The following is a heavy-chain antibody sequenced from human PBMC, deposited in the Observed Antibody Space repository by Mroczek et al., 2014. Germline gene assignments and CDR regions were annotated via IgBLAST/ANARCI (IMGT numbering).Heavy chain of an antibody. CDR2: IWYDGSNK. D-gene: IGHD2-2*02. CDR3: ARDRIVVVPAAIGYYYYGMDV. V-gene: IGHV3-33*01. Sequence: SGGGVVQPGRSLRLSCAASGFTFSSYGMHWVRQAPGKGLEWVAVIWYDGSNKYYADSVKGRFTISRDNSKNTLYLQMNSLRAEDTAVYYCARDRIVVVPAAIGYYYYGMDVWGQGTTVTVSS. J-gene: IGHJ6*02. CDR1: GFTFSSYG.